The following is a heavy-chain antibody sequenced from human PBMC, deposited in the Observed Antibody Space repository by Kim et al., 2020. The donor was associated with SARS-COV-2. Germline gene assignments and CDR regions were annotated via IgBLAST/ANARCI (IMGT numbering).Heavy chain of an antibody. CDR2: ISSSRTYI. V-gene: IGHV3-21*01. D-gene: IGHD6-19*01. CDR3: ARWLGPSSGWKREYFYYGVDG. Sequence: GGSLRLSCAASGFTFSSYSMNWVRQAPGKGLEWVSSISSSRTYIYYADSVKGRFTISRDNAKNSLYLQMNSLRAEDPAVDYCARWLGPSSGWKREYFYYGVDGWGQGTTVTVSS. CDR1: GFTFSSYS. J-gene: IGHJ6*02.